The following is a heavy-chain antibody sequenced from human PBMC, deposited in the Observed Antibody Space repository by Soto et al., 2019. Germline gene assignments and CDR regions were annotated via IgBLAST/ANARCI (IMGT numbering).Heavy chain of an antibody. CDR3: VKESGYSGYDNLYYYYGMDV. CDR2: ISSNGGST. CDR1: GFTFSSYA. J-gene: IGHJ6*02. D-gene: IGHD5-12*01. Sequence: GGSLRLSCSASGFTFSSYAMHWVRQAPGKGLEYVSAISSNGGSTYYADSVKGRFTISRDNSKNTLYLQMSSLRAEDTAVYYCVKESGYSGYDNLYYYYGMDVWGQGTTVTVSS. V-gene: IGHV3-64D*08.